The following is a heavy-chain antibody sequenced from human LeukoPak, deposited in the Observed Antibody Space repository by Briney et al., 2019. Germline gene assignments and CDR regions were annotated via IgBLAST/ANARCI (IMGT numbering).Heavy chain of an antibody. CDR1: GGSISSYY. CDR3: ARAVAGTRDWFDP. V-gene: IGHV4-59*01. J-gene: IGHJ5*02. Sequence: SETLSLTCTVSGGSISSYYWSWIRQPPGKGLEWIGYIYYSGSTNYNPSLKSRVTISVDTSKNQFSLKLSSVTAADTAVYYCARAVAGTRDWFDPWGQGTLVTVSS. CDR2: IYYSGST. D-gene: IGHD6-19*01.